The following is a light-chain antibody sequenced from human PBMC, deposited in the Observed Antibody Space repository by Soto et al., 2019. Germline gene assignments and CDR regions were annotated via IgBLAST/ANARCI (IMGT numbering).Light chain of an antibody. CDR2: EVS. J-gene: IGLJ2*01. Sequence: QSALTQPASVSESPGQSITISCTGASTYIGGYTYVSWYQQHPGSAPKVMIYEVSNRPSGVSNRFSGSKSGNTASLTISGLQAEDEADYYCSSYTNSSDVVFGEGTKLTVL. CDR1: STYIGGYTY. V-gene: IGLV2-14*01. CDR3: SSYTNSSDVV.